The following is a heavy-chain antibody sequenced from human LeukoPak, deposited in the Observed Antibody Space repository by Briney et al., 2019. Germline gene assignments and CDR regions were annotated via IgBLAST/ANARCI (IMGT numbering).Heavy chain of an antibody. CDR3: AKGISRSWSDP. D-gene: IGHD2-2*01. Sequence: SQTLSLTCAVSGGSISSGGYSWSWIRQPPGKGLEWIGYIYHSGSTYYNPSLKSRVTISVDRSKNQFSLKLSSVTAADTAVYYCAKGISRSWSDPWGQGTLVTVSS. J-gene: IGHJ5*02. CDR1: GGSISSGGYS. V-gene: IGHV4-30-2*01. CDR2: IYHSGST.